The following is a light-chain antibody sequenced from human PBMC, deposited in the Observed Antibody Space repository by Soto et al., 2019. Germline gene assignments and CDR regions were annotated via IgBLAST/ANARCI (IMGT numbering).Light chain of an antibody. J-gene: IGKJ4*01. Sequence: EILMTQSPATLSVSPGERATLSCRASQSVSSNLAWYQQKPGQAPRLLIYGASTRAAGIPARFSGSGSGTAVTLTISSLQSEDFAVYYCQQYHNWPLTFGGGTKVAIK. V-gene: IGKV3D-15*01. CDR3: QQYHNWPLT. CDR1: QSVSSN. CDR2: GAS.